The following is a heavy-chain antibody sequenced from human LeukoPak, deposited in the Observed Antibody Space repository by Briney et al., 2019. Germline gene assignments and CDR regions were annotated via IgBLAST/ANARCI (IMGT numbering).Heavy chain of an antibody. J-gene: IGHJ6*02. Sequence: GASVKVSCKASGYTFTSYYMHWVRQAPGQGLEWMGIINPSGGSTSYAQKFQGRVTMTRDTSTSTVYMELSSLRSEDTAVYYCASAYCGGDCYSGYYYYGMDVWGQGTTVTVSS. D-gene: IGHD2-21*02. CDR1: GYTFTSYY. CDR3: ASAYCGGDCYSGYYYYGMDV. CDR2: INPSGGST. V-gene: IGHV1-46*01.